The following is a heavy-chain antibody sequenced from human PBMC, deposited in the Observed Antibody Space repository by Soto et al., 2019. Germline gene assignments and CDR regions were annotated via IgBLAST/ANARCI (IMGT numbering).Heavy chain of an antibody. Sequence: TRSLTCSVSGGSRSNSYGSWSRQPPGKGLEWSGYIYYSGNTNFNPSLESRVTISLDTSKKKFSLKLNSVTAADTAVYHCARDYMLPSAIRWFDPWGQGTLVTVS. CDR2: IYYSGNT. CDR3: ARDYMLPSAIRWFDP. D-gene: IGHD2-2*02. J-gene: IGHJ5*02. CDR1: GGSRSNSY. V-gene: IGHV4-59*01.